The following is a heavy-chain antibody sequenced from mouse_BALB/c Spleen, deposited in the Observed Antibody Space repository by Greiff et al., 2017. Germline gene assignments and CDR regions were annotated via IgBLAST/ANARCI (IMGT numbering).Heavy chain of an antibody. Sequence: VQVVESGAELARPGASVKMSCKASGYTFTSYTMHWVKQRPGQGLEWIGYINPSSGYTNYNQKFKDKATLTADKSSSTAYMQLSSLTSEDSAVYYCARGLITTARAMDDWGQGTSVTVSS. J-gene: IGHJ4*01. CDR3: ARGLITTARAMDD. V-gene: IGHV1-4*01. CDR2: INPSSGYT. CDR1: GYTFTSYT. D-gene: IGHD1-2*01.